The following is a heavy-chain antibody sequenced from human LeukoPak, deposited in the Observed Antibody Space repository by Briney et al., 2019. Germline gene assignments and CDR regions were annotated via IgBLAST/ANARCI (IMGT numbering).Heavy chain of an antibody. CDR2: IYYSGST. D-gene: IGHD3-22*01. CDR3: ASLDSSGYSTLSLDY. V-gene: IGHV4-39*07. J-gene: IGHJ4*02. Sequence: SETLSLTCTVSGGSISSSSYYWGWIRQPPGKGLEWIGCIYYSGSTYYNPSLKSRVTISVDTSKNQFSLKLSSVTAAYTAVYYCASLDSSGYSTLSLDYWGQGTLVTVSS. CDR1: GGSISSSSYY.